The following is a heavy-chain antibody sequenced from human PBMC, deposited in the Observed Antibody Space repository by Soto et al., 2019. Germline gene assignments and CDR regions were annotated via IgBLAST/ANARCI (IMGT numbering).Heavy chain of an antibody. CDR1: GDSISSTHW. CDR3: ARGFSGYCSGGSCSSFDY. D-gene: IGHD2-15*01. J-gene: IGHJ4*02. CDR2: IFHSGIT. Sequence: SLTCAVSGDSISSTHWWTWVRQPPGKGLEYIGQIFHSGITNYNPSLESRVTISLDKSKSQFSLELNSVTGADTAIYYCARGFSGYCSGGSCSSFDYWGQGTVVTVPQ. V-gene: IGHV4-4*02.